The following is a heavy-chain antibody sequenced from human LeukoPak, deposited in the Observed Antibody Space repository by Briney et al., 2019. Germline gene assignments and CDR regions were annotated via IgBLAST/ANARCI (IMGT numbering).Heavy chain of an antibody. D-gene: IGHD4-17*01. Sequence: GGSLRLSCAASGFTVSSNYMSWVRQAPGKGLEWVSVIYSGGSTYYADSVKGRFTISRDNSKNTLYLQMNSLRAEDTAVYYCARVPMVTTDYYYGMDVWGQGTTVTVSS. J-gene: IGHJ6*02. CDR2: IYSGGST. CDR3: ARVPMVTTDYYYGMDV. CDR1: GFTVSSNY. V-gene: IGHV3-53*01.